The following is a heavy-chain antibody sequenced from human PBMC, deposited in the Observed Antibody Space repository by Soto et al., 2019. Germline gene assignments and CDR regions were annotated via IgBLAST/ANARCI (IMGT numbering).Heavy chain of an antibody. CDR2: VYYTGST. Sequence: PSETLSLTCSVSGGSISGSYWSWIRQSPGKGLEWLGYVYYTGSTNYSPSLRSRVSISVDTSKNEFSLRLSSVTAADTAVYYCAWAADDYTRGNWFDPWGQGTLVTVSS. J-gene: IGHJ5*02. CDR3: AWAADDYTRGNWFDP. V-gene: IGHV4-59*01. D-gene: IGHD4-4*01. CDR1: GGSISGSY.